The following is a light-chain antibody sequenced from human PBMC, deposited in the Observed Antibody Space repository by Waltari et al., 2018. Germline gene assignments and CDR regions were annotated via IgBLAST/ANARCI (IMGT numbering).Light chain of an antibody. CDR2: EDN. V-gene: IGLV3-1*01. J-gene: IGLJ2*01. CDR3: QAWVSSTGVV. CDR1: KLGDEF. Sequence: SFELTQPPSVSVSPGQTASISCSGAKLGDEFVCWYQQRPGQAALLVIYEDNQRPSGIPERFSGSNSGNTATLTISGTQAVDEADYYCQAWVSSTGVVFGGGTKLTVL.